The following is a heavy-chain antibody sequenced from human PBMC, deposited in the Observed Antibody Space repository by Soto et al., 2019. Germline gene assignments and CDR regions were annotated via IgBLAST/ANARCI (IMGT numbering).Heavy chain of an antibody. V-gene: IGHV3-23*01. J-gene: IGHJ4*02. Sequence: GGSLRLSCAASGFTFSSYAMSWVHQAPGKGLEWVSAISGSGGSTYYADSVKGRFTISRDNSKNTLYLQMNSLRAEDTAVYYCAKDRVAMVRGVRTFDYWGQGTLVTVSS. D-gene: IGHD3-10*01. CDR3: AKDRVAMVRGVRTFDY. CDR2: ISGSGGST. CDR1: GFTFSSYA.